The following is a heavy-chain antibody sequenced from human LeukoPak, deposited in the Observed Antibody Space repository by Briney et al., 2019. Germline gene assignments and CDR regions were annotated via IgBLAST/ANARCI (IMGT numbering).Heavy chain of an antibody. D-gene: IGHD2-15*01. CDR2: IIPTFGTA. Sequence: GASVKVSCKASGGTFSSYAISWVRQAPGQGLEWMGGIIPTFGTANYAQKFQGRVTITADESTSTAYMELSSLRSEDTAVYYCARDDCSGGSCYPRDGNWFDPWGQGTLVTVSS. CDR3: ARDDCSGGSCYPRDGNWFDP. V-gene: IGHV1-69*13. J-gene: IGHJ5*02. CDR1: GGTFSSYA.